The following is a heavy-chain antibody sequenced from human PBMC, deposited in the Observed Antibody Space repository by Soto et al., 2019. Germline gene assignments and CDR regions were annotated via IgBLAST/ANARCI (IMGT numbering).Heavy chain of an antibody. J-gene: IGHJ6*02. CDR3: ARVTDSSSWYFQYYYYGMDV. CDR2: INPNSGGT. Sequence: ASVKVSCKDSGYTFTGYYMHWVRQAPGQGLEWRGWINPNSGGTNYAQKFQGRVTMTRDTSISTAYMELSRLRSDDTAVYYCARVTDSSSWYFQYYYYGMDVWGQGTTVTVSS. D-gene: IGHD6-13*01. V-gene: IGHV1-2*02. CDR1: GYTFTGYY.